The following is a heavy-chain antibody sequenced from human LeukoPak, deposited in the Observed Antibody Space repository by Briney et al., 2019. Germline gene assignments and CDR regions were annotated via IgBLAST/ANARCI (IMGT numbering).Heavy chain of an antibody. D-gene: IGHD6-6*01. CDR3: ATLEYSSLSGGY. CDR2: ISWNSGSI. J-gene: IGHJ4*02. Sequence: PGGSLRLSCAASGFTFDDYAMHWVRQAPGKGLEWVSGISWNSGSIGYADSVKGRFTISRDNAKNSLYLQMNSLRAEDTALYYCATLEYSSLSGGYWGQGTLVTVSS. CDR1: GFTFDDYA. V-gene: IGHV3-9*01.